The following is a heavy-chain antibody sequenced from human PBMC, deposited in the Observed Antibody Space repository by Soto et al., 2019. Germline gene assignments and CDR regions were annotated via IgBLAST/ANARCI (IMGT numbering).Heavy chain of an antibody. Sequence: QVHLQESGPGLVKPSETLSLTCAVYGDSIKTEPWWSWLRQLPGTGLEWIGEIKHTGDANANPALRSRVSMSVDRTKNQCLLNRLSVSAADTAVYVCASEGRLHWFESWGQGTLVTVSS. J-gene: IGHJ5*01. CDR3: ASEGRLHWFES. CDR2: IKHTGDA. V-gene: IGHV4-4*02. CDR1: GDSIKTEPW.